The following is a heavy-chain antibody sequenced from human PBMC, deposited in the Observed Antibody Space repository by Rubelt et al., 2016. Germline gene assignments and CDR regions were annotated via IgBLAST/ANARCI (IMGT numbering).Heavy chain of an antibody. D-gene: IGHD3-3*01. CDR2: IKSGGAT. V-gene: IGHV3-15*01. Sequence: VRQAPGKGLEWVGRIKSGGATDYGAPVKGRFIISRDESKNTLYLQMYSLKIEDTAVYYCTADLADSFYGVAGDYWGQGTLVTVSS. J-gene: IGHJ4*02. CDR3: TADLADSFYGVAGDY.